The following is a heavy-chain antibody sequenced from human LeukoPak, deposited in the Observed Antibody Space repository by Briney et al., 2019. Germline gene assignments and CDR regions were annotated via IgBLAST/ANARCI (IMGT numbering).Heavy chain of an antibody. CDR3: ATSMAGYHWFDP. CDR1: GFTFSSNW. Sequence: GGSLRLSCAASGFTFSSNWMHWVRQAPGQGLVWVSRMNNDGSSISYAESVKGRFTISRDNVKTTLYLQMNSLRAEDTAVYYCATSMAGYHWFDPWGQGTLVTVSS. D-gene: IGHD3-16*02. V-gene: IGHV3-74*01. J-gene: IGHJ5*02. CDR2: MNNDGSSI.